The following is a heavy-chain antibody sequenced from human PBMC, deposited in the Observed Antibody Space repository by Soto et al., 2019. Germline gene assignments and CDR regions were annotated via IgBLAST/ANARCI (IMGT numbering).Heavy chain of an antibody. D-gene: IGHD2-2*01. CDR1: GGSFSGYY. Sequence: QVQLQQWGAGLLKPSETLSLTCAVYGGSFSGYYWSWIRQPPGKGLEWIGEINHSGSTNYNPSRKSRYSISVDTSKIQFCLKLSSFTAADTAVYYCARAGYCSSTSCFRRYYYMDVWGKGTTLTVSS. CDR2: INHSGST. J-gene: IGHJ6*03. V-gene: IGHV4-34*01. CDR3: ARAGYCSSTSCFRRYYYMDV.